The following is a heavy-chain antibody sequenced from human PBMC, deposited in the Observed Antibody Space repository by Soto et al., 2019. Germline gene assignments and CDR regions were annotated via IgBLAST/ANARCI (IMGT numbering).Heavy chain of an antibody. CDR1: GGSISSSSYY. D-gene: IGHD6-19*01. J-gene: IGHJ5*02. CDR2: IYYSGST. CDR3: ARHSNGEWGIAVAGTGWFDP. V-gene: IGHV4-39*01. Sequence: SETLSLTCTVSGGSISSSSYYWGWIRQPPGKGLEWIGNIYYSGSTNYNPSLKSRVTISVDTSKNQFSLKLSSVTAADTAVYYCARHSNGEWGIAVAGTGWFDPWGQGTLVTVSS.